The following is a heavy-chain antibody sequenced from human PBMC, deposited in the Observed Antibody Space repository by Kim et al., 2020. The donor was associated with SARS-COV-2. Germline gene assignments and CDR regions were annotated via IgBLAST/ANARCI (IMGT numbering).Heavy chain of an antibody. Sequence: SETLSLTCIVSGGSISSGGYYWNWIRQHPGKGLEWIGYIYYRGSTYYNPSLKSRLTISVDTSKNQFSLNLNSVTAADTALYYCAREVGASHGSGSLDLWGQGTLVTVS. CDR3: AREVGASHGSGSLDL. CDR1: GGSISSGGYY. D-gene: IGHD3-10*01. CDR2: IYYRGST. J-gene: IGHJ5*02. V-gene: IGHV4-31*03.